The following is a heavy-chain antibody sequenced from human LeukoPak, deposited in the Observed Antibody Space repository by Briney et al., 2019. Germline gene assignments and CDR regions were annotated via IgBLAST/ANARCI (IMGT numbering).Heavy chain of an antibody. V-gene: IGHV4-39*02. CDR2: ISYSGST. Sequence: PSETLSLTCTVSGGSLSSSSYLWGSIRQPPGKGLEWIGRISYSGSTFYNPSLKSRVTISVDMSKNKFSPRLSSVTAADASVYYCAREMTYTGGWGPFDYWGPGALLTVSS. D-gene: IGHD6-19*01. J-gene: IGHJ4*02. CDR1: GGSLSSSSYL. CDR3: AREMTYTGGWGPFDY.